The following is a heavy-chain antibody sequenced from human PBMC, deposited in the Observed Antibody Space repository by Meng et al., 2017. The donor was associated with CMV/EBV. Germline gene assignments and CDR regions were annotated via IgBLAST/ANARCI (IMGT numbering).Heavy chain of an antibody. Sequence: SVKVSCKASGGTFSSYAISWVRQAPGQGLEWMGGIIPILGIANYAQKFQGRVTITADKSTSTAYMELSSLRSEDTAVYYCASGGLGLGYCSSTSCSYYYGMDVWGQGTTVTVS. V-gene: IGHV1-69*10. D-gene: IGHD2-2*01. J-gene: IGHJ6*02. CDR2: IIPILGIA. CDR3: ASGGLGLGYCSSTSCSYYYGMDV. CDR1: GGTFSSYA.